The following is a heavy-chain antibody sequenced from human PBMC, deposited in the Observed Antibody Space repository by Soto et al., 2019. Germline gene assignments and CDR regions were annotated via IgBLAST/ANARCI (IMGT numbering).Heavy chain of an antibody. J-gene: IGHJ1*01. D-gene: IGHD3-10*01. V-gene: IGHV5-51*01. CDR1: GYSFTSYW. Sequence: EVQLVQSGAEVKKPGESLKISCKGSGYSFTSYWIGWVRQMPGKGLEWMGIIYPGDYDTRYSPSFQGQVTISADTSISTAYLQWSSLKASDTAMYYCARAYYYGSGSNAEYFQHWGQGTLVTVSS. CDR2: IYPGDYDT. CDR3: ARAYYYGSGSNAEYFQH.